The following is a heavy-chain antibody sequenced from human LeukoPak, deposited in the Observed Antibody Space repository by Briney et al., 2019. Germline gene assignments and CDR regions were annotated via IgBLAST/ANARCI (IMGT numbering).Heavy chain of an antibody. CDR2: IFYTGGEI. J-gene: IGHJ3*02. D-gene: IGHD5-18*01. CDR1: GGSISSYY. CDR3: ARQPANTAAFDI. V-gene: IGHV4-59*08. Sequence: SETLSLTCTVSGGSISSYYWSWIRQPPGKGLDWIGYIFYTGGEINYNRSLKSRLTISVDTSKNQFSLMLTSVTAADTAVYYCARQPANTAAFDIWGQGTMVTVS.